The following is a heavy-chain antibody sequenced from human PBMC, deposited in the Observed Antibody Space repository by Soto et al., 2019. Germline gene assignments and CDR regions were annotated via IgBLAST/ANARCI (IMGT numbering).Heavy chain of an antibody. D-gene: IGHD3-9*01. CDR1: GGSISSYY. CDR2: IYYSGST. J-gene: IGHJ4*02. CDR3: ARGVSYYDILTGYYFDY. V-gene: IGHV4-59*01. Sequence: SETLSLTCTVSGGSISSYYWSWIRQPPGKGLEWIGYIYYSGSTNYNPSLKSRVTISVDTSKNQFSLKLSSVTAADTAVYYCARGVSYYDILTGYYFDYWGQGTLVTVS.